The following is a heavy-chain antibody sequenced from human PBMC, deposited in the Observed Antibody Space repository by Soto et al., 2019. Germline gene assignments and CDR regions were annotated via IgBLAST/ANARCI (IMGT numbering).Heavy chain of an antibody. CDR2: INPFAGSA. J-gene: IGHJ4*02. V-gene: IGHV1-46*04. CDR1: GYNFISHH. CDR3: ASDYLSSKPSLSDFDY. D-gene: IGHD4-4*01. Sequence: QVQLVQSGAEVTKPGASVRLSCKASGYNFISHHIHWVRQAPGQGPEWMGFINPFAGSATHAQKLPGRFIITRDKSTSTVYMELSSLRSADAAVYYCASDYLSSKPSLSDFDYWGQGALVTVAA.